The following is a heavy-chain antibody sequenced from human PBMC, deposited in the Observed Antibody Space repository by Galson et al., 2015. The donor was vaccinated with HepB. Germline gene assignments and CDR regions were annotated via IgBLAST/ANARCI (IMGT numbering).Heavy chain of an antibody. D-gene: IGHD4-23*01. CDR1: GFTFSTYS. CDR2: ISITGGYI. CDR3: ARGPSHFDYGGNSDWFGP. V-gene: IGHV3-21*01. J-gene: IGHJ5*02. Sequence: SLRLSCAASGFTFSTYSMNWVRQAPGKGLEWVSSISITGGYIYFADSVKGRFTISRDNAKNSLYLQMNSLRAEDTALYYCARGPSHFDYGGNSDWFGPWGQGTLVTVSS.